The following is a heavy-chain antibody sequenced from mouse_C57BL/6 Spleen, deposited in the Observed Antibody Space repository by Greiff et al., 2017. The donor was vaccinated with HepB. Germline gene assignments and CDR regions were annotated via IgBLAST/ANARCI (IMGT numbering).Heavy chain of an antibody. Sequence: QVQLQQSGPELVKPGASVKISCKASGYAFSSSWMNWVKQRPGKGLEWIGRIYPGDGDTNYNGKFKGKATLTADKSSSTAYMQLSSLTSEDSAVYFCARDYDYDGTWTYWGQGTLVTVSA. J-gene: IGHJ3*01. CDR3: ARDYDYDGTWTY. CDR2: IYPGDGDT. CDR1: GYAFSSSW. V-gene: IGHV1-82*01. D-gene: IGHD2-4*01.